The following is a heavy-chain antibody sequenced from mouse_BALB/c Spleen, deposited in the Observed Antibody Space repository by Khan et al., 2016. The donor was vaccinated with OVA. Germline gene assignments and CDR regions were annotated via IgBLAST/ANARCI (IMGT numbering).Heavy chain of an antibody. J-gene: IGHJ3*01. CDR1: GFSLTSYG. D-gene: IGHD2-4*01. V-gene: IGHV2-2*02. Sequence: VQLKESGPGLVQPSQSLSITCTVSGFSLTSYGVHWVRQSPGKGLEWLGVLWSGGSTDYNAAFISRLSISKDNSKSQVFFKLNNLQANDTAIYYCARNYDYDEGLSYWGQGTLVTVSA. CDR3: ARNYDYDEGLSY. CDR2: LWSGGST.